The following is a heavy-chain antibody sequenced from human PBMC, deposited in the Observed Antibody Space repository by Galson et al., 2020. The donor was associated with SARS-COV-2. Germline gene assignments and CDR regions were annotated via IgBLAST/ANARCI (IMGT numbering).Heavy chain of an antibody. CDR1: GFTFSRYA. Sequence: GESLKISCSAAGFTFSRYAMYWVRKAPGKGLEYVSGISRNAGSINYADSVTGRFTIARDNSKNTLYLQMSSLKVEDTAVYYCVKALVSGFYWDRYYTDVWGKGTMVTVSS. CDR3: VKALVSGFYWDRYYTDV. CDR2: ISRNAGSI. V-gene: IGHV3-64D*06. D-gene: IGHD3-3*01. J-gene: IGHJ6*03.